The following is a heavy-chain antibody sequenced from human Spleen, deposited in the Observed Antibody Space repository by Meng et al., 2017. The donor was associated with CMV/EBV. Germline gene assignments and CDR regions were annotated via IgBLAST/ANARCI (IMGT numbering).Heavy chain of an antibody. CDR1: GGSISSSSYY. CDR3: ARVEWEPTNGMDV. Sequence: SETLSLTCTVSGGSISSSSYYWGWIRQPPGKGLEWIGSIYYSGSTNYNPSLKSRVTISVDTSKNQFSLKLSSVTAADTAVYYCARVEWEPTNGMDVWGQGTTVTVSS. V-gene: IGHV4-39*07. J-gene: IGHJ6*02. CDR2: IYYSGST. D-gene: IGHD1-26*01.